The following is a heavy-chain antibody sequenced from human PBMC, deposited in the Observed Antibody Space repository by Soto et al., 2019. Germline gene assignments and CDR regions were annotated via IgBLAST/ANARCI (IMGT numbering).Heavy chain of an antibody. Sequence: EMQLVESGGGLVEPGGSLRLSCAASGFAFSHVWMTWVRQAPGKGLEWVGRIKRKSDHGTTDYAAAVKGRFTISRDDSKNTLYLQMDSLKAEDTAVYYCATEGEMSGASDWADYFDHWGRGTLVTVYS. CDR1: GFAFSHVW. CDR3: ATEGEMSGASDWADYFDH. CDR2: IKRKSDHGTT. D-gene: IGHD2-15*01. J-gene: IGHJ4*01. V-gene: IGHV3-15*01.